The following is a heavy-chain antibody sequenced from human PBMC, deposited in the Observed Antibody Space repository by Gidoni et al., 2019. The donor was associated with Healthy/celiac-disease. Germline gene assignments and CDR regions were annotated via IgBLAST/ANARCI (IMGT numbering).Heavy chain of an antibody. V-gene: IGHV4-39*01. CDR2: IYYSGST. D-gene: IGHD3-22*01. J-gene: IGHJ6*02. Sequence: QLQLQESGPGLVKPSETLSLTCTVSGGSISSSSYYWGWIRQPPGKGLEWIGSIYYSGSTYYNPSLKSRVTISVDTSKNQFSLKLSSVTAADTAVYYCARGYDSSGYYYYYYYGMDVWGQGTTVTVSS. CDR1: GGSISSSSYY. CDR3: ARGYDSSGYYYYYYYGMDV.